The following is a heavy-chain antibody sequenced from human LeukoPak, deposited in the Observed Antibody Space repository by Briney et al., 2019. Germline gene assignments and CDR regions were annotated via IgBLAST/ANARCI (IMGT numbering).Heavy chain of an antibody. J-gene: IGHJ4*02. D-gene: IGHD2-2*01. CDR2: IKSKTDGGTT. CDR3: TTGRYCCSTRRLGGGNDY. V-gene: IGHV3-15*01. Sequence: GGSLRLSCAASGFTFSNAWMSWVRQAPGKGLEWVGRIKSKTDGGTTDYAAPVKGRFTISSDDSKITLNLQMNSLKTEHTALYLCTTGRYCCSTRRLGGGNDYWGQGTLVTVSS. CDR1: GFTFSNAW.